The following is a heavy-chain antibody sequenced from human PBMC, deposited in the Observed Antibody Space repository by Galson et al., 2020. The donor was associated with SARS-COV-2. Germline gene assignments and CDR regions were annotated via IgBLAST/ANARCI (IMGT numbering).Heavy chain of an antibody. CDR3: AREYDYDSSEAYYGIEV. V-gene: IGHV1-46*03. D-gene: IGHD3-22*01. CDR1: GYTFTNYY. Sequence: ASVKVSCKASGYTFTNYYMHWVRQAPGRGLEWMGIINPSGGTKAYAQKFQGRVTMTRDTSTSTVYMELSSLRSEDTAVYYCAREYDYDSSEAYYGIEVCGQGTTVAVSS. CDR2: INPSGGTK. J-gene: IGHJ6*02.